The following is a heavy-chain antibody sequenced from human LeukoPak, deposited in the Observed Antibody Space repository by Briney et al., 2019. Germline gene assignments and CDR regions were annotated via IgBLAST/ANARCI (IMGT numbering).Heavy chain of an antibody. CDR1: GFTFSSYG. Sequence: GGSLRLSCAASGFTFSSYGMHWVRQAPGKGLEWVAVIWYDGSNKYYADSVKGRFTISRDNSKDTLYLQMNSLRAEDTAVYYCARDWDDGYYDSSGYFDYWGQGTLVTVSS. J-gene: IGHJ4*02. CDR3: ARDWDDGYYDSSGYFDY. V-gene: IGHV3-33*01. CDR2: IWYDGSNK. D-gene: IGHD3-22*01.